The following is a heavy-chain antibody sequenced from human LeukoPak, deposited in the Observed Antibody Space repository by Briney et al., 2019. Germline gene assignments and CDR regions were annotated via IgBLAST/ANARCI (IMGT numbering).Heavy chain of an antibody. D-gene: IGHD2-15*01. CDR3: ASYCSGGSCTGYVQH. J-gene: IGHJ1*01. V-gene: IGHV4-39*01. Sequence: SDTLPLTCTVSGDSISSSTYYWGWIRQPPGKGLEWIGSIYYSGNTYYNPHLKSRVTISVDTSKNQFSLKLSSVTAADTAVYYCASYCSGGSCTGYVQHWGQGTLVTVSS. CDR1: GDSISSSTYY. CDR2: IYYSGNT.